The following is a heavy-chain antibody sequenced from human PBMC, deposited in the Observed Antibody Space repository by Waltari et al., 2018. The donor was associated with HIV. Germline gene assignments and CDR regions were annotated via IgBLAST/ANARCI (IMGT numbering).Heavy chain of an antibody. Sequence: QVQLVQSGAEAKKPRASVKVSCKASGYTFTGYYIHWVRQAPGQGLEWMGWINPKSDGTNYAQKFQGRVTMTRDTSTSTAYMELSRLRSDDTALYYCARDRIAVTGSYYYGMDVWGQGTTVTVSS. D-gene: IGHD6-19*01. V-gene: IGHV1-2*02. CDR2: INPKSDGT. CDR3: ARDRIAVTGSYYYGMDV. J-gene: IGHJ6*02. CDR1: GYTFTGYY.